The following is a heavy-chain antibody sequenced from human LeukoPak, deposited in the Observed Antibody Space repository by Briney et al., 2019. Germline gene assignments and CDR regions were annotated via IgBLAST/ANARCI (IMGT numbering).Heavy chain of an antibody. J-gene: IGHJ6*03. CDR3: ARDRAPIAEAGTSMDV. Sequence: GGSLRLSCAASGFTFSSYAMHWVRQAPGKGLEWVAVISYDGSNKYYADSVKGRFTISRDNSKNTLYLQMNSLRAGDTAGYDCARDRAPIAEAGTSMDVLGKGTTVTVSS. D-gene: IGHD6-13*01. CDR2: ISYDGSNK. CDR1: GFTFSSYA. V-gene: IGHV3-30*04.